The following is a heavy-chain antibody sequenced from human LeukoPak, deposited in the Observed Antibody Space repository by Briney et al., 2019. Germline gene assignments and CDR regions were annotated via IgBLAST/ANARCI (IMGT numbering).Heavy chain of an antibody. V-gene: IGHV3-48*04. J-gene: IGHJ3*02. CDR3: ARVGGGLWFGETKDAFDI. Sequence: GGSLRLSCAASGFTFSSYSMNWVRQAPGKGLEWVSYISSSSSTIYYADSVKGRFTISRDNAKNSLYLQMNSLRAEDTAVYYCARVGGGLWFGETKDAFDIWGQGTMVTVSS. CDR1: GFTFSSYS. CDR2: ISSSSSTI. D-gene: IGHD3-10*01.